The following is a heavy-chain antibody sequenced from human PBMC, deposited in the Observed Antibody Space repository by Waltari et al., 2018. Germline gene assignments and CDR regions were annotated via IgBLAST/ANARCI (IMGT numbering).Heavy chain of an antibody. Sequence: QVQLVQSGAEVKKPGASVKVSCKASGYTITSYAMHWVREAPGQRLEWMGWINAGNGNTKYSQEFQGRVTITRDTSASTAFMELSSLRSEDMAVYYCARSGFGAAAGLFDYWGQGTLVTVSS. J-gene: IGHJ4*02. CDR1: GYTITSYA. D-gene: IGHD6-13*01. CDR3: ARSGFGAAAGLFDY. CDR2: INAGNGNT. V-gene: IGHV1-3*03.